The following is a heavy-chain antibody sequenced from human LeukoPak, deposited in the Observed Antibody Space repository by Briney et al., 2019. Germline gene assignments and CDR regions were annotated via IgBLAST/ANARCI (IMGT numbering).Heavy chain of an antibody. CDR3: AKSQAYSSSSALDY. Sequence: GGSLRLSCAASGFTFSSYAMSWVRQAPGKGLEWVSAISGSGGSTYYADSVKGRFTISRDNSKNTLYLQMNSLRAEDTAVYYCAKSQAYSSSSALDYWGQGTLVTVSS. CDR2: ISGSGGST. D-gene: IGHD6-6*01. J-gene: IGHJ4*02. V-gene: IGHV3-23*01. CDR1: GFTFSSYA.